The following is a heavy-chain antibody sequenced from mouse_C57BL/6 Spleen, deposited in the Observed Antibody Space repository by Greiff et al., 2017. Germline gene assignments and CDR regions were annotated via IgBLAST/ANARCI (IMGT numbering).Heavy chain of an antibody. CDR1: GYSITSGYY. CDR2: ISYDGSN. Sequence: DVQLQESGPGLVKPSQSLSLTCSVTGYSITSGYYWNWIRQFPGNKLEWMGYISYDGSNNYNPSLKNRISITRDTSKNQFFLKLNSVTTEDTATYYCAREALYYAMDYWGQGTSVTVSS. CDR3: AREALYYAMDY. J-gene: IGHJ4*01. V-gene: IGHV3-6*01.